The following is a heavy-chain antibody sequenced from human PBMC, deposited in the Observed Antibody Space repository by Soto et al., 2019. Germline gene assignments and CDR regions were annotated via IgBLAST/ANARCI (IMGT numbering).Heavy chain of an antibody. Sequence: GSLTLSCAASGVTFSSYSMKWVRQAPGKGLEWVSSISSSSSYIYYADSVKGRFTISRDNAKNSLYLQMNSLRAEDTAVYYCARVSRDPTYYFDYWGQGTLVTVSS. D-gene: IGHD2-21*01. J-gene: IGHJ4*02. CDR1: GVTFSSYS. CDR3: ARVSRDPTYYFDY. V-gene: IGHV3-21*01. CDR2: ISSSSSYI.